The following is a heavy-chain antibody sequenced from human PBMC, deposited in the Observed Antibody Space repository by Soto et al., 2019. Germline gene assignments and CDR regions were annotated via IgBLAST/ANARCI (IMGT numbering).Heavy chain of an antibody. CDR2: ISASGGST. D-gene: IGHD3-10*01. J-gene: IGHJ6*02. CDR1: GFTFSSYA. Sequence: EVQLVESGGGLVQPGGSLRLSCAASGFTFSSYAMSWVRQAPGKGLEWVSTISASGGSTYHADSVKGRFTISRDNSKNTLYLQMNSLREEATAGYCWARAMRGSGSYHVDGMDVWGQGTTVTVSS. CDR3: ARAMRGSGSYHVDGMDV. V-gene: IGHV3-23*04.